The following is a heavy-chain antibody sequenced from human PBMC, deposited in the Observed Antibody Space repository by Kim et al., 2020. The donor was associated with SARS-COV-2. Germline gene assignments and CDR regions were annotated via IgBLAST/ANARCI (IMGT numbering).Heavy chain of an antibody. Sequence: ASVKVSCRASGYNLTSYDIGWVRQAPGQGLEWMGWLNPNLDKTGYAQKFQGRVTMTRDTSMNTAYMELSSLTSEDTAVYYCARRAALYGSSGYVFHHWGQGTLVTVSS. CDR1: GYNLTSYD. CDR3: ARRAALYGSSGYVFHH. CDR2: LNPNLDKT. J-gene: IGHJ1*01. D-gene: IGHD3-22*01. V-gene: IGHV1-8*01.